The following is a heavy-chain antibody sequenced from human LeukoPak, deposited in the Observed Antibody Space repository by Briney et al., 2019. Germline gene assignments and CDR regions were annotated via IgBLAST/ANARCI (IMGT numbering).Heavy chain of an antibody. CDR2: INWNGGSA. J-gene: IGHJ3*02. V-gene: IGHV3-20*01. D-gene: IGHD2-21*02. CDR1: GSTFDDYG. CDR3: ARVFYCGGDCYSDAFDI. Sequence: GGSLRLSCAASGSTFDDYGMTWVRQVPGKGLEWVSGINWNGGSAGYADSVKGRFTISRDNAKNSLYLQMNSLRAEDTALYHCARVFYCGGDCYSDAFDIWGRGTMVTVSS.